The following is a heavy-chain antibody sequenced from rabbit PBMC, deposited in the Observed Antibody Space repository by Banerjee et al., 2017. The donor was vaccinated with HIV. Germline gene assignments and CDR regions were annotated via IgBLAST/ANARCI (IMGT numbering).Heavy chain of an antibody. J-gene: IGHJ4*01. CDR2: IYTGDGNS. Sequence: QEQVVESGGDLVKPGASLTLTCTASGFSFSSYWIYWVRQAPGKGLEWIACIYTGDGNSYYASWAKGRFTISKTSSTTVTLQMTSLTAADTATYFCARRSVISDVGILKLWGPGTLVTVS. V-gene: IGHV1S45*01. CDR3: ARRSVISDVGILKL. D-gene: IGHD1-1*01. CDR1: GFSFSSYW.